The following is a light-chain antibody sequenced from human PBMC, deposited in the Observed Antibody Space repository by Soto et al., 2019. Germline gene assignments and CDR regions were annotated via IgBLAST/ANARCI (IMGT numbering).Light chain of an antibody. CDR2: DAS. V-gene: IGKV1-5*01. CDR1: QSISSW. J-gene: IGKJ1*01. Sequence: DIQMTQSPSTLSASVGDRVTITCRASQSISSWLAWYQQKPGKAPKVLIFDASSLESGVPSRFSGSGSAIEFTLTISSLQPDDFATYYCQQYSTYPWTFGQGTKVEIK. CDR3: QQYSTYPWT.